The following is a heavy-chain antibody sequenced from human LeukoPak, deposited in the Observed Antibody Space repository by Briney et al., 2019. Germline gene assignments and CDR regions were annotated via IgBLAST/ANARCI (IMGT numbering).Heavy chain of an antibody. CDR2: IHSGGNII. CDR3: VAEERDFDC. Sequence: GGSLRLSCAASGFTFSSYWMHWVRQAPGKGLVWVAGIHSGGNIIYYADSVKGRFTISRDNAKNTLYLQMNSLRAEDPAVYYCVAEERDFDCWGQGVLVTVSS. D-gene: IGHD1-26*01. J-gene: IGHJ4*02. CDR1: GFTFSSYW. V-gene: IGHV3-74*01.